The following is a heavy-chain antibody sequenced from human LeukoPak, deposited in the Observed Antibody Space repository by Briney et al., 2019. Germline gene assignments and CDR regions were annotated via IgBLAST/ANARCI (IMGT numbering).Heavy chain of an antibody. V-gene: IGHV3-23*01. CDR2: ISGSGGST. Sequence: GGSLRLSCAASGFTFSSYAMSWVRQAPGKGLEWVSAISGSGGSTYYADSVKGRFTISRDSSKNTLYLQMNSLRAEDTAVYYCAKVPSSGWSWYWFDPWGQGTLVTVSS. CDR3: AKVPSSGWSWYWFDP. J-gene: IGHJ5*02. D-gene: IGHD6-19*01. CDR1: GFTFSSYA.